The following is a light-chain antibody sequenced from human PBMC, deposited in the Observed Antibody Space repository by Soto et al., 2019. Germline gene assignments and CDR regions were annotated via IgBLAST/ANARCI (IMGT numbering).Light chain of an antibody. J-gene: IGKJ1*01. V-gene: IGKV3-20*01. Sequence: ETVLTQSPGTLSLSPGERATLSCRASQSVSSNSLAGFQQKSGQAPRLLIYGAPSRATGIPDRFSASGSGTDFTLTSSRLEPEDVAVYYCQQYGRSPRTFGQGTKVESK. CDR3: QQYGRSPRT. CDR1: QSVSSNS. CDR2: GAP.